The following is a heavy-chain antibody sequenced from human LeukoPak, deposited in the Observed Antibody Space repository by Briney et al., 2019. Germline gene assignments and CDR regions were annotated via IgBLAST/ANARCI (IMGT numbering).Heavy chain of an antibody. Sequence: GGSLRLSCAASGFTFSSYIMNWVRQAPGRGLEWVSSISSSSSYIYYADSMKGRFTISRDNAKNSLYLQMNSLRAEDTAVYYCARDLAYSSSWYPLTSYYYMDVWGKGTTVTVSS. V-gene: IGHV3-21*01. CDR3: ARDLAYSSSWYPLTSYYYMDV. J-gene: IGHJ6*03. CDR2: ISSSSSYI. D-gene: IGHD6-13*01. CDR1: GFTFSSYI.